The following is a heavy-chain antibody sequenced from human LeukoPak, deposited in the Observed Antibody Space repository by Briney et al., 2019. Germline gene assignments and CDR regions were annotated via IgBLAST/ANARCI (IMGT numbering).Heavy chain of an antibody. D-gene: IGHD4-23*01. V-gene: IGHV3-30*03. Sequence: GGSLRLSCAASGFIFSNYGMHWVRQAPGKGLEWVALISYDGSNKYYADSVKGRFTISRDNSKNTVYLQMNSLRGEDTAVYHCYGGNAEHWGQGTLVTVSS. CDR1: GFIFSNYG. CDR2: ISYDGSNK. J-gene: IGHJ1*01. CDR3: YGGNAEH.